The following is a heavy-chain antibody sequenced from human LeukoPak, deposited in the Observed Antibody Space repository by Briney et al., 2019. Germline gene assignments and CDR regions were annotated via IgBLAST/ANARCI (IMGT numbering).Heavy chain of an antibody. CDR2: ISGSGGST. Sequence: PGGSLRLSCAASGFTFSSYAMSWVRQAPGKGLEWVSAISGSGGSTYYADSVKGRFTISRDNSKYTLYLQMNSLRAEDTAVYYCARGPRGLTFGGVIVYFDYWGQGTLVAVSS. CDR3: ARGPRGLTFGGVIVYFDY. D-gene: IGHD3-16*02. V-gene: IGHV3-23*01. CDR1: GFTFSSYA. J-gene: IGHJ4*02.